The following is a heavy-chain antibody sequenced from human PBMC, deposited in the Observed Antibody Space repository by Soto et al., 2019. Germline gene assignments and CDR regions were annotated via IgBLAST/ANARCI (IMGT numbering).Heavy chain of an antibody. D-gene: IGHD3-22*01. J-gene: IGHJ3*01. CDR1: GFTVSSNY. Sequence: GGSLRLSCAASGFTVSSNYMSWVRQAPGKGLEWVSVIYSGGSTYYADSVKGRFTISRDNSKNTLYLQMNSLRAEDTAVYYCARERGEVGYYDSSGYYYSWGQGTMVTVSS. CDR2: IYSGGST. V-gene: IGHV3-66*01. CDR3: ARERGEVGYYDSSGYYYS.